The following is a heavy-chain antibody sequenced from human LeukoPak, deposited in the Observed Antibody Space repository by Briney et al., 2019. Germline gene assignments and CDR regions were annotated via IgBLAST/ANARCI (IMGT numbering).Heavy chain of an antibody. V-gene: IGHV3-20*01. CDR2: INWNGGST. Sequence: PGRSLRLSCAASGFTFDDYGMSWVRQAPGKGLEWVSGINWNGGSTKGRFTISRDNAKNSLYLQMNSLRAEDTALYHCARVLRLERPYYYYYMDVWGKGTTVTISS. D-gene: IGHD1-1*01. CDR3: ARVLRLERPYYYYYMDV. J-gene: IGHJ6*03. CDR1: GFTFDDYG.